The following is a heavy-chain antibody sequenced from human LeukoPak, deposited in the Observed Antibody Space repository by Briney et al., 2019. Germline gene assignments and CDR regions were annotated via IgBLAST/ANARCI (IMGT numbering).Heavy chain of an antibody. CDR3: ARDLFTGDRGYYFDY. CDR1: GXTFSSYS. CDR2: ISSSSSTI. J-gene: IGHJ4*02. D-gene: IGHD7-27*01. Sequence: GGSLRLSWAASGXTFSSYSMNWVRQVPGKGLEWVSYISSSSSTIYYADSVKGRFTISRDNAKNSLYLQMNSLRDEDTAVYYCARDLFTGDRGYYFDYWGQGTLVTVSS. V-gene: IGHV3-48*02.